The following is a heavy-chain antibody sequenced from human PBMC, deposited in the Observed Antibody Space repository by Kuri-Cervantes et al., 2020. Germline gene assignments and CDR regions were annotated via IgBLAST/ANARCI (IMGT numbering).Heavy chain of an antibody. Sequence: SETLSLTCAASGGPISSSNWWRWVRQPPGKGLEWIGETYHSGSTIYNPSLKRRVTISVDKSQNQFSLKLSSVTAADTAVYYCASWCLAVGWYGRWFDPWGQGTLVTVSS. CDR2: TYHSGST. V-gene: IGHV4-4*02. CDR1: GGPISSSNW. J-gene: IGHJ5*02. CDR3: ASWCLAVGWYGRWFDP. D-gene: IGHD6-19*01.